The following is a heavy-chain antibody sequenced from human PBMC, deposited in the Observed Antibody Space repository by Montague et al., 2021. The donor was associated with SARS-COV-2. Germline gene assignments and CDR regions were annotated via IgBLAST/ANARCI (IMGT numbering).Heavy chain of an antibody. Sequence: SLRLSCAASAFTFSSYDMYWVRQVTGKGLEWVSAIGTAGDTFYSGSVKGRFTISRENAKESLYLQMNSLRAGDTAVYYCARGNPFLIPIGGWRGYNLDVWGKGTTVTVSS. V-gene: IGHV3-13*01. CDR2: IGTAGDT. D-gene: IGHD5-24*01. CDR1: AFTFSSYD. CDR3: ARGNPFLIPIGGWRGYNLDV. J-gene: IGHJ6*04.